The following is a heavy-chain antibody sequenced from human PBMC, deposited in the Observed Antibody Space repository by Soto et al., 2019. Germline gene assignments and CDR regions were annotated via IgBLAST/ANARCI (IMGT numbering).Heavy chain of an antibody. CDR1: GYTCTSYG. D-gene: IGHD3-22*01. J-gene: IGHJ3*02. CDR3: ARRDYYDSSGYYWIMWAFDI. Sequence: ASVKVSCKASGYTCTSYGISWVRQAPGQGLEWMGWISAYNGNTKYAQKLQGRVTMTTDKSTSTAYMELRSLRSDDTAVYYCARRDYYDSSGYYWIMWAFDIWGQGTMVTVSS. CDR2: ISAYNGNT. V-gene: IGHV1-18*04.